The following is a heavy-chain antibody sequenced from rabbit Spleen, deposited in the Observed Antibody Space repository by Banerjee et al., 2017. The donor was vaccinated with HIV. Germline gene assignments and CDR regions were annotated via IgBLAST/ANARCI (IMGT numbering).Heavy chain of an antibody. D-gene: IGHD6-1*01. CDR2: IYAGSSGST. Sequence: LEESGGGLVKPGGTLTLTCTVSGFSFSSSYWICWVRQAPGKGLEWIACIYAGSSGSTYYASWAKGRFTISKTSSTTVTLQVTSLTAADTATYFCARAYSNDFYYDLWGPGTLVTVS. V-gene: IGHV1S45*01. CDR3: ARAYSNDFYYDL. J-gene: IGHJ4*01. CDR1: GFSFSSSYW.